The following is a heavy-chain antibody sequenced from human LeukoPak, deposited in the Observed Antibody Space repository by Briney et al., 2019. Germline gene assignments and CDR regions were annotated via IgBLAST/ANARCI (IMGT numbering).Heavy chain of an antibody. CDR1: GFTFSSHG. CDR2: ISGGGGNT. Sequence: GGSLRLSCAASGFTFSSHGMSWVRQAPAKGLEWVSTISGGGGNTYNADSVKGRFTISRDSSKNTLYLQMNSLRAEDTAVYYCARIAVAGLNFDFWGQGTLVTVSS. CDR3: ARIAVAGLNFDF. V-gene: IGHV3-23*01. J-gene: IGHJ4*02. D-gene: IGHD6-19*01.